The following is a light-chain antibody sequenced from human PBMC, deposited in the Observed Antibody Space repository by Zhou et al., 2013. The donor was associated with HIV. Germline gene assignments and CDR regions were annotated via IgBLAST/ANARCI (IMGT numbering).Light chain of an antibody. J-gene: IGKJ1*01. Sequence: DIQLTQSPSSLSASVGDRVTIACRASQTISTFLNWYQKKPGKAPELLIYGASNLQSGVPSRFSGSGSGAEFTLTISSLQPADFATYYCQQSYSVPWTFGQGTKVGNQT. CDR1: QTISTF. CDR3: QQSYSVPWT. V-gene: IGKV1-39*01. CDR2: GAS.